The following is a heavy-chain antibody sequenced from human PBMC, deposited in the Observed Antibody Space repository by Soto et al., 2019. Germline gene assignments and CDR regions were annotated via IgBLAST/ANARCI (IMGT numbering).Heavy chain of an antibody. Sequence: PSETLSPPCTVAVGSLRCYYWSWIRQPPGKGREWIGYIYYSGSTNYNPSLKSRVTISVDTSKNQCSLKLRSVTAADTAVYYCARVRVGGSGYTNDAVDIWGQGTMVTVSS. J-gene: IGHJ3*02. CDR3: ARVRVGGSGYTNDAVDI. D-gene: IGHD3-22*01. V-gene: IGHV4-59*01. CDR2: IYYSGST. CDR1: VGSLRCYY.